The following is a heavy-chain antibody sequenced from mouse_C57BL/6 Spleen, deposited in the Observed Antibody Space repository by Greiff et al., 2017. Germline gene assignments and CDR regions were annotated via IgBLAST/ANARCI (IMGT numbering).Heavy chain of an antibody. CDR1: GYTFTSYW. Sequence: QVQLQQPGAELVQPGASVKMSCKASGYTFTSYWITWVKQRPGQGLEWIGDIYPGSGSTNYNEKFKSKATLTVDTSSSTAYMQLGSLTSEDSAVYYCARRSVTTVPYLDYWGQGTTLTVSS. CDR3: ARRSVTTVPYLDY. CDR2: IYPGSGST. V-gene: IGHV1-55*01. D-gene: IGHD1-1*01. J-gene: IGHJ2*01.